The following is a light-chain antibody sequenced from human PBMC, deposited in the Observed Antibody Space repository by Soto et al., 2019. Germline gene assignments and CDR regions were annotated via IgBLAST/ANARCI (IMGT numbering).Light chain of an antibody. CDR1: NIGSKS. V-gene: IGLV3-21*01. Sequence: SYELTQPPSVSVAPGKTARITCAGTNIGSKSVHWYQQKPGQAPTLVIYYDRDRPSGIPERFSGSNSGNTATLTISRVEAGDEADYYCQLWDSGSAHRVFGGGTKLTVL. J-gene: IGLJ3*02. CDR2: YDR. CDR3: QLWDSGSAHRV.